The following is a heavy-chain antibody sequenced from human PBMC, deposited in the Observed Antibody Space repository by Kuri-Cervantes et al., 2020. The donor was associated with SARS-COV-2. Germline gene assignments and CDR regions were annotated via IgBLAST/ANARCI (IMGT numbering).Heavy chain of an antibody. CDR1: GGSISSSSYY. Sequence: SETLSLTCTVSGGSISSSSYYWGWIRQPPGKGLEWIGSIYYSGSTYYNPSLKSRVTISVDTSKNQFSLKLSSVTAADTAVYYCARGGYSSGWYQRTNFDYWGQGTLVTVSS. V-gene: IGHV4-39*01. J-gene: IGHJ4*02. CDR2: IYYSGST. D-gene: IGHD6-19*01. CDR3: ARGGYSSGWYQRTNFDY.